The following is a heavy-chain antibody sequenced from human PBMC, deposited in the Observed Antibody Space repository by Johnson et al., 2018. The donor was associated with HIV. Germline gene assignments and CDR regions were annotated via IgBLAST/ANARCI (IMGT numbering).Heavy chain of an antibody. D-gene: IGHD6-13*01. Sequence: MLLVESGGGLVQPGGSLRLSCAASGFTFSSYWMSWVRQAPGKGLEWVANIKQDGSEQSYADSVKGRFTISRDNSKNTLYLQMNSLRAEDTAVYYCAPAGPDAFDIWGQGTMVTVSS. J-gene: IGHJ3*02. CDR1: GFTFSSYW. V-gene: IGHV3-7*02. CDR2: IKQDGSEQ. CDR3: APAGPDAFDI.